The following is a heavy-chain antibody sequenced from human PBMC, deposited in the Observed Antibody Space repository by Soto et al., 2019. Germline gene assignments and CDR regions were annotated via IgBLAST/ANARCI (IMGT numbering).Heavy chain of an antibody. V-gene: IGHV1-69*13. Sequence: ASVKVSCKASGGTFISYAISWVRQAPGQGLEWMGGIIPIFGTANYAQKFQGRVTITADESTSTAYMELSSLRSEDTAVYYCARDSRVRGLSCSSTSCRNYYGMDVWGQGTTVTVSS. CDR1: GGTFISYA. CDR3: ARDSRVRGLSCSSTSCRNYYGMDV. D-gene: IGHD2-2*01. J-gene: IGHJ6*02. CDR2: IIPIFGTA.